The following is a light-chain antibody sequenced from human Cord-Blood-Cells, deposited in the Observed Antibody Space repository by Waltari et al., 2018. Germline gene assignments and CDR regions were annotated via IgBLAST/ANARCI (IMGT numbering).Light chain of an antibody. Sequence: SYELTQPPSASVSPGQTATITCPGETLGDTYACWYQQKPGHSPVLVIYQDSKRPSGIPERFSGSNSGNTATLTISGTQAMDEADYYCQAWDSSTAVVFGGGTKLTVL. CDR2: QDS. CDR1: TLGDTY. V-gene: IGLV3-1*01. CDR3: QAWDSSTAVV. J-gene: IGLJ2*01.